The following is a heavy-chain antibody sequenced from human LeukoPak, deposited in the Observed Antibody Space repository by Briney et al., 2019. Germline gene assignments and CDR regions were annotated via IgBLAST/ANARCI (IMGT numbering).Heavy chain of an antibody. J-gene: IGHJ4*02. V-gene: IGHV3-33*01. D-gene: IGHD2/OR15-2a*01. CDR3: AREGPRGNSQFDY. CDR2: IWYDGSNK. CDR1: GFTFSSYG. Sequence: GGSLRLSCAASGFTFSSYGMHWVRQAPGKGLEWVALIWYDGSNKYYADSVKGRLTISRDNSKNTLYLQMNSLRAEDTAVYYCAREGPRGNSQFDYWGRGTLVTVSS.